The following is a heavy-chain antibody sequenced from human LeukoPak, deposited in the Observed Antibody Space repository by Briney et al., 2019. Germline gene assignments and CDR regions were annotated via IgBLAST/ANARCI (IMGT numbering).Heavy chain of an antibody. V-gene: IGHV3-21*01. D-gene: IGHD2-2*01. Sequence: GGSLRLSCAASGFTFSSYSMNWARQAPGKGLEWVSSISSSSSYIYYADSVKGRFTISRDNAKNSLYLQMNSLRAEDTAVYYCAREGCSSTSCYWEDAFDIWGQGTMVTVSS. CDR3: AREGCSSTSCYWEDAFDI. CDR2: ISSSSSYI. CDR1: GFTFSSYS. J-gene: IGHJ3*02.